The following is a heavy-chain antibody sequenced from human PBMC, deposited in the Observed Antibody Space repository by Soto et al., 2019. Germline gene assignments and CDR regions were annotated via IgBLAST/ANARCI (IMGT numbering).Heavy chain of an antibody. D-gene: IGHD2-2*01. J-gene: IGHJ5*02. Sequence: GASVKVSCKASNYTFTSYGISWVRQAPGQGLEWMGWISVYYGNTNYAQKFQGRVSMTTDTSTTTAYMELRSLRSDDTAVYYCARVVPGAEAWFGPWGQGTLVTVSS. V-gene: IGHV1-18*04. CDR1: NYTFTSYG. CDR3: ARVVPGAEAWFGP. CDR2: ISVYYGNT.